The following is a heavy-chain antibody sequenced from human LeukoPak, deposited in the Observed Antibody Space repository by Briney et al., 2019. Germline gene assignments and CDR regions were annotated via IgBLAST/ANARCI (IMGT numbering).Heavy chain of an antibody. CDR2: INTNTGNP. CDR1: GYTFTSYA. CDR3: ARLGARQLWLWHKGDYFDY. V-gene: IGHV7-4-1*02. D-gene: IGHD5-18*01. J-gene: IGHJ4*02. Sequence: VASVKVSCKASGYTFTSYAMNWVRQAPGQGLEWMGWINTNTGNPTYAQGFTGRFVFSLDTSVSTAYLQISSLKAEDTAVYYCARLGARQLWLWHKGDYFDYWGQGTLVTVSS.